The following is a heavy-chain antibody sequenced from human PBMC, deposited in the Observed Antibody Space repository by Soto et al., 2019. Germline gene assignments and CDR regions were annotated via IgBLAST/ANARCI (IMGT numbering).Heavy chain of an antibody. Sequence: GGSLRLSCAASGFTFSSYDMHWVRQATGKGLEWVSAIGTAGDTYYPGSVKGRFTISRENAKNSLYLQMNSLRAGDTAVYYCARGGYYYGSGSYYNSGAFDIWGQGTMVTVSS. CDR1: GFTFSSYD. CDR3: ARGGYYYGSGSYYNSGAFDI. CDR2: IGTAGDT. J-gene: IGHJ3*02. V-gene: IGHV3-13*01. D-gene: IGHD3-10*01.